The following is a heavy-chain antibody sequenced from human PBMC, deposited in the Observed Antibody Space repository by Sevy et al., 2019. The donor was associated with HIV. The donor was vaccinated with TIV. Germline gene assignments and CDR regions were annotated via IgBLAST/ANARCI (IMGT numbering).Heavy chain of an antibody. J-gene: IGHJ4*02. V-gene: IGHV4-4*07. CDR2: IYSSGTA. CDR1: GGSISSYY. Sequence: SETLSLTCTVSGGSISSYYWSWLRQPAGKGLEWIGRIYSSGTANYNPSLKSRVTMSVDTSKNQFSLMLSSVTAVDTAMYYWARSPSNSPGVPGAGPASDFDYWGQGTLVTVSS. D-gene: IGHD6-19*01. CDR3: ARSPSNSPGVPGAGPASDFDY.